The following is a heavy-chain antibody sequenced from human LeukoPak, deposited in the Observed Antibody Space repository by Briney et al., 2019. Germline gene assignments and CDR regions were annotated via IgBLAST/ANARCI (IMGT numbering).Heavy chain of an antibody. D-gene: IGHD2-2*01. CDR1: GYTFTGYY. Sequence: ASVKVSCKASGYTFTGYYMHWVRQAPGQGLEWMGWINPNSGGTNYAQKFQGRVTMTRDTSISTAYMELSRLRSDDTAVYYCARLNIVVVPAADEQYYYYYMDVWGKGITVTVSS. CDR2: INPNSGGT. CDR3: ARLNIVVVPAADEQYYYYYMDV. V-gene: IGHV1-2*02. J-gene: IGHJ6*03.